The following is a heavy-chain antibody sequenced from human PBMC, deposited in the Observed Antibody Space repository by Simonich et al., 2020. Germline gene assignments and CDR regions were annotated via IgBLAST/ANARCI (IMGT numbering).Heavy chain of an antibody. Sequence: QVQLVQSGAEVKKPGASVKVSCKASGYTFTGYYMHWVRQDPGQGLEWRGWTTPKRGGTNNAQKFQRRVTMTRDTSISTAYMELSRLRSDDTAVYYCARDRAARYYYYYYMDVWGKGTTVTVSS. V-gene: IGHV1-2*02. D-gene: IGHD6-6*01. CDR2: TTPKRGGT. J-gene: IGHJ6*03. CDR3: ARDRAARYYYYYYMDV. CDR1: GYTFTGYY.